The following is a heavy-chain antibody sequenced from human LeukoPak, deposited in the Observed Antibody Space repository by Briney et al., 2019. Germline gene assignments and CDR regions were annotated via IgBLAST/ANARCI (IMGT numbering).Heavy chain of an antibody. CDR1: GGSISSSSYY. J-gene: IGHJ3*02. V-gene: IGHV4-39*01. D-gene: IGHD3-10*01. Sequence: SETLSLTCTVSGGSISSSSYYWGWIRQPPGKGLEWIGSIYYSGSTYYNPSLKSRVTISVDTSKNQFSLKLSSVTAADTAVYYCARPYQPLRFGEIDIWGQGTMVTVSS. CDR3: ARPYQPLRFGEIDI. CDR2: IYYSGST.